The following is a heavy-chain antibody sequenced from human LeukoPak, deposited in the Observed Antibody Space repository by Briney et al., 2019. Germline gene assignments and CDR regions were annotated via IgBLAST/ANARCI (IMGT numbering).Heavy chain of an antibody. CDR1: GASISNYY. Sequence: SETLSLTCTVSGASISNYYWSWIRQPPGKGLEWIGYIYYNGRTNYNPSLKSRVTISLGTSKNQFSLKLSSVTAADTAVYYCARGADCSSTSCYGHWFDPWGQGTLVTVSS. J-gene: IGHJ5*02. CDR3: ARGADCSSTSCYGHWFDP. D-gene: IGHD2-2*01. CDR2: IYYNGRT. V-gene: IGHV4-59*01.